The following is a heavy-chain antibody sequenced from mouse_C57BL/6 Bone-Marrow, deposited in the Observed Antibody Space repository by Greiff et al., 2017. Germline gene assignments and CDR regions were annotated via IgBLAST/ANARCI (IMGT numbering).Heavy chain of an antibody. D-gene: IGHD2-1*01. CDR2: IDPSDSYN. V-gene: IGHV1-50*01. Sequence: QVQLQQPGAELVKPGASVKLSCKASGYTFTSYWMQWVKQRPGQGLEWIGEIDPSDSYNNSNQKFKGKATLTVDTSSSTASMQLSSMTSEHSAVYYCARDGNYSCCYFDYWGQGTTLTVSS. J-gene: IGHJ2*01. CDR1: GYTFTSYW. CDR3: ARDGNYSCCYFDY.